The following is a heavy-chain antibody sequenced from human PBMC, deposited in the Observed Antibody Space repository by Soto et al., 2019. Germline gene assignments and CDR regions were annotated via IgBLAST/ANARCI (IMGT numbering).Heavy chain of an antibody. CDR2: IYYSGST. J-gene: IGHJ5*02. V-gene: IGHV4-31*03. CDR3: ARVRRINWFDP. Sequence: QVQLQESGPGLVKPSQTLSLTCTVSGGSISSGGYYWSWIRQHPGKGLEWIGDIYYSGSTYYNPSLNSRVTISVDTSKNQYSLKLSSVTAAYTAVYYCARVRRINWFDPWVQGTLVTVSS. CDR1: GGSISSGGYY. D-gene: IGHD6-25*01.